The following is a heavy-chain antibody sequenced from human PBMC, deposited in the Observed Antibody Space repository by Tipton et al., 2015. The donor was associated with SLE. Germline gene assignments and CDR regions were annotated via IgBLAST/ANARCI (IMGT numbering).Heavy chain of an antibody. CDR3: AVSWWSGAFDI. CDR1: GFTFSSYA. CDR2: ISYDGSNK. J-gene: IGHJ3*02. D-gene: IGHD2-15*01. Sequence: SLRLSCAASGFTFSSYAMHWVRQAPGKGLEWVAVISYDGSNKYYADSVKGRFTISRDNSKNTLYLQMNSLRAEDTAVYYCAVSWWSGAFDIWGQGTMVTVSS. V-gene: IGHV3-30*04.